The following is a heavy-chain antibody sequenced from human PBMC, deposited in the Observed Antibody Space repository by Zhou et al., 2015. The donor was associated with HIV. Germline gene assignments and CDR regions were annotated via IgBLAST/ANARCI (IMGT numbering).Heavy chain of an antibody. J-gene: IGHJ6*03. CDR3: ARAKMEATYDLWTAGPYAGYMDV. D-gene: IGHD3/OR15-3a*01. CDR1: GFTFDDYA. CDR2: ISWNSTNL. Sequence: EVQLVESGGGLVQPGRSLRLSCAASGFTFDDYALHWVRQAPGKGLEWVSGISWNSTNLGYADSVKGRFTISRDNAKKSLYLQMNSLRAEDTAIYYCARAKMEATYDLWTAGPYAGYMDVWGKGTTVTVSS. V-gene: IGHV3-9*01.